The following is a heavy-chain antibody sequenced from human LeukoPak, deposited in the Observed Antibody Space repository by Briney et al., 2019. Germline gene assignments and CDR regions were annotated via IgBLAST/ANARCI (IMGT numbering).Heavy chain of an antibody. J-gene: IGHJ5*02. CDR2: IRYDGSNK. Sequence: GGSLRLSCAASGFTFSSYGMHWVRQAPGKGLEWVAFIRYDGSNKYYADSVKGRFTISRDNSKNTLYLQMNSLRAEDTAVYYCAKDPTSLYGLRSWGQGTLVTVSS. CDR3: AKDPTSLYGLRS. D-gene: IGHD3-16*01. V-gene: IGHV3-30*02. CDR1: GFTFSSYG.